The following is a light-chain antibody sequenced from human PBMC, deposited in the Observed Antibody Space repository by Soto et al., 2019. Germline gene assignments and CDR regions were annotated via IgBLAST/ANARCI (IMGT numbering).Light chain of an antibody. CDR3: ASYASDVTYV. V-gene: IGLV2-14*02. CDR2: EVS. Sequence: QSVLTQPASVSGSPGQSITISCTGTSSDVGSYNLVSWYQLHPGKAPKLMIHEVSERPSGVSNRFSGSKSGNTASLTISGLQAEDEADYYCASYASDVTYVFGSGTKLTVL. J-gene: IGLJ1*01. CDR1: SSDVGSYNL.